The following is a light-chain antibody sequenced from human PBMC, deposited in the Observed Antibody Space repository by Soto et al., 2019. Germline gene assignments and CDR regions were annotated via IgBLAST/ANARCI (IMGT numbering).Light chain of an antibody. CDR3: AAWDDRLGVYV. V-gene: IGLV1-44*01. J-gene: IGLJ1*01. CDR1: SSNIGSNT. CDR2: STS. Sequence: QSALTQPPSASGTPGQIVVISCSGSSSNIGSNTVTWYQQLPGTAPKLLIYSTSQRSSGVPGRFSGSKSGASASLSISGLQSEDEADYYCAAWDDRLGVYVFGTGTKVTVL.